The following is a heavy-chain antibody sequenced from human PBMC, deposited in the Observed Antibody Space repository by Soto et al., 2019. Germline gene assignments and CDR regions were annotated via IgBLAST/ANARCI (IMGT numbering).Heavy chain of an antibody. J-gene: IGHJ1*01. V-gene: IGHV3-74*01. CDR1: GLAFSNYW. Sequence: PGGSLRLSCAASGLAFSNYWMHCVRQARWRGLMWVSRINNDVSTTTYADSVEGRFTISRDNAKNTLYLQMNSLRVEDTAVYYCSRGYYDTSGFYLGGPKHFLHWGQGTLVTVSS. CDR2: INNDVSTT. D-gene: IGHD3-22*01. CDR3: SRGYYDTSGFYLGGPKHFLH.